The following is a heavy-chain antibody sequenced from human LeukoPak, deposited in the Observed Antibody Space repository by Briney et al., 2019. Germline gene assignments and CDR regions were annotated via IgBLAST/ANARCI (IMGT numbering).Heavy chain of an antibody. J-gene: IGHJ4*02. D-gene: IGHD2-21*01. CDR3: AKDTAVILTAPFDS. Sequence: GGSLRLSCAASGFTFSSYGMHWVRQAPGKGLEWVAFIRYDGSNKYYAGSVRGRFTISRDNSNNRLYLQMNSVRAEDTAMYFCAKDTAVILTAPFDSWGQGTLVTVSS. CDR2: IRYDGSNK. CDR1: GFTFSSYG. V-gene: IGHV3-30*02.